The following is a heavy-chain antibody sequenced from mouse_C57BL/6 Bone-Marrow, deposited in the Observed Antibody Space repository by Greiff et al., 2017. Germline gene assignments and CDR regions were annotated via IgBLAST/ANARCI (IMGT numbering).Heavy chain of an antibody. CDR2: IRNKANGYTT. D-gene: IGHD1-1*01. Sequence: EVHLVESGGGLVQPGGSLSLSCAASGFTFTDYYMSWVRQPPGKALEWLGFIRNKANGYTTEYSASVKGRFTISRDNSQRILYLQMNALRAEDSANYYCARYYPADYYVRSYGGFDYWGQGTTLTVSS. CDR1: GFTFTDYY. V-gene: IGHV7-3*01. J-gene: IGHJ2*01. CDR3: ARYYPADYYVRSYGGFDY.